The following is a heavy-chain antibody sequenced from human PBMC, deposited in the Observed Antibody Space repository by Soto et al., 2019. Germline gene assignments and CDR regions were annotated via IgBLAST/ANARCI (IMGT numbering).Heavy chain of an antibody. CDR3: AAGGHNDGYNYYHGMDV. CDR2: IIPKFDTP. CDR1: GDTFTNFA. V-gene: IGHV1-69*19. D-gene: IGHD5-18*01. J-gene: IGHJ6*02. Sequence: QVQVVQSGAEVKKPGSSVKVSCKVSGDTFTNFAISWVRQAPGQGLEWMGGIIPKFDTPHYAQNFRGRVTITADGATTTAYMELNSLRSADTAVYYCAAGGHNDGYNYYHGMDVWGQGTTVTVS.